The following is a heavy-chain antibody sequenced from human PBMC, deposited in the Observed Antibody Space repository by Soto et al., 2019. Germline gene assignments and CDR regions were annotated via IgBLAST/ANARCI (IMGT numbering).Heavy chain of an antibody. Sequence: SETLSLTCAVYGGSFSGYYWSWIRQPPGKGLEWIGEINHSGSTNYNPSLKSRVTISVDTSKNQFSLKLRSVTAADTAVYYCARGPTKGEYAKWQGYYFDYWGQGTLVTVSS. CDR3: ARGPTKGEYAKWQGYYFDY. J-gene: IGHJ4*02. V-gene: IGHV4-34*01. CDR2: INHSGST. D-gene: IGHD1-26*01. CDR1: GGSFSGYY.